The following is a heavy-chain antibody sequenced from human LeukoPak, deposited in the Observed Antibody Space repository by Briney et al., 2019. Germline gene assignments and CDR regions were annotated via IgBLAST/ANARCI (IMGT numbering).Heavy chain of an antibody. D-gene: IGHD1-14*01. Sequence: PSETLSLTCTVSGGSVSTINHFWDWVRQPPGKGLEWIVSLSDTGTTYYNPSLESRVTMSVDTSKNQFSLKLTSVTAADTAVYYCARRDHTGRSHAWFDPWGQGTLVTVSS. J-gene: IGHJ5*02. V-gene: IGHV4-39*01. CDR2: LSDTGTT. CDR1: GGSVSTINHF. CDR3: ARRDHTGRSHAWFDP.